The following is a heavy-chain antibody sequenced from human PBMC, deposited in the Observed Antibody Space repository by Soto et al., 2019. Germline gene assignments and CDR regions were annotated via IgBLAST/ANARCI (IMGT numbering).Heavy chain of an antibody. Sequence: PSETLSLTCTVSGGSISSGDYYWSWIRQPPGKGLEWIGYIYYSGSTYYNPSLKSRVTISVDTSKNQFSLKLSSVTAADTAVYYCARESVGTIYYLDSWGQGTLVTVS. CDR2: IYYSGST. J-gene: IGHJ5*01. CDR3: ARESVGTIYYLDS. CDR1: GGSISSGDYY. D-gene: IGHD5-12*01. V-gene: IGHV4-30-4*01.